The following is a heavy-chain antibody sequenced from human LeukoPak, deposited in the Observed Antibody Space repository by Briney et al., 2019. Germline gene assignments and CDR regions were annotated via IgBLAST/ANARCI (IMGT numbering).Heavy chain of an antibody. Sequence: GGSLRLSCAASGFSFSYFAMYWVRQAPGKGLEWVALTSYDGSYNYYTDSVKGRFSVSRDNSKNTLYLQMNSLRAEDTAVYYCAKGAHHIAAAGNYYYYYMDVWGKGTTVTISS. J-gene: IGHJ6*03. CDR1: GFSFSYFA. CDR2: TSYDGSYN. CDR3: AKGAHHIAAAGNYYYYYMDV. V-gene: IGHV3-30*04. D-gene: IGHD6-13*01.